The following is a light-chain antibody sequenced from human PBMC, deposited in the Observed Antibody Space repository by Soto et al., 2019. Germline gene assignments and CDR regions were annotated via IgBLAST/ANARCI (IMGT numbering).Light chain of an antibody. CDR2: GAS. Sequence: EIVLTQSPGTLSLSPGERATLSCRASQSISSTYLAWYQQKPGQAPRLLIYGASSRATDIPDRFSGSGSGTDFTLTISRLEPEDFALYYCQHYGSSPWTFGQGNKVEIK. V-gene: IGKV3-20*01. J-gene: IGKJ1*01. CDR3: QHYGSSPWT. CDR1: QSISSTY.